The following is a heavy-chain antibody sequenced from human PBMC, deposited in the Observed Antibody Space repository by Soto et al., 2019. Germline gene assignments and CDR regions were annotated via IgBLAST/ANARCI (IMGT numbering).Heavy chain of an antibody. J-gene: IGHJ4*02. V-gene: IGHV3-23*01. CDR3: AKAHYSSCWYDYFDY. CDR2: ISGSGGST. Sequence: GGSLRLSCAASGFTFSSYAMSWVRQAPGKGLEWVSSISGSGGSTYYADSVKGRFTISRDNSKNTLYLQMNILRAEDTAVYYCAKAHYSSCWYDYFDYSGQGTLVIVSS. CDR1: GFTFSSYA. D-gene: IGHD6-13*01.